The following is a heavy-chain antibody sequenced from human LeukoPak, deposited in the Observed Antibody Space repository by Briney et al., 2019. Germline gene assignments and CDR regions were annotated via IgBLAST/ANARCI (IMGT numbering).Heavy chain of an antibody. CDR3: AKDRAMVRGVIHDY. J-gene: IGHJ4*02. V-gene: IGHV3-9*01. CDR1: GFTFDDYA. CDR2: ISWNSGSI. Sequence: PGGSLRLSCAASGFTFDDYAMHWVRQAPGKGLEWGSGISWNSGSIVYADSVKGRFTISRDNAKNSLYLQMNSLRPEDTALYYCAKDRAMVRGVIHDYWGQGTLVTVSS. D-gene: IGHD3-10*01.